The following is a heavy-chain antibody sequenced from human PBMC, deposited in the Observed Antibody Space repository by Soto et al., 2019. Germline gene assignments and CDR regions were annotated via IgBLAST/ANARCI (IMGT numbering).Heavy chain of an antibody. CDR3: ARGDNSEASAFDI. V-gene: IGHV3-30-3*01. CDR1: GFTFSSYA. CDR2: ISYDGSNK. J-gene: IGHJ3*02. D-gene: IGHD1-20*01. Sequence: QVQLVESGGGVVQPGRSLRLSCAASGFTFSSYAMHWVRQAPGKGLEWVAVISYDGSNKYYADSVKGRFTISRDNSKNTLYLQMNSLRAEDTAVYCCARGDNSEASAFDIWGQGTMVTVSS.